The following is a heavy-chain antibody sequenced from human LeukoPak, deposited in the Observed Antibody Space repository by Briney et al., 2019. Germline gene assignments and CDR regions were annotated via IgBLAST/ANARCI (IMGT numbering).Heavy chain of an antibody. Sequence: SETLSLTCTVSGGSISSTNYYWGWIRQPPGKGLEWIGSIYYSGSTYYNPSFKSRLTISLDASKNQFSLRLSSVTAADTAFYYCARRYNWNDRWDWGQGTLVTVSP. CDR3: ARRYNWNDRWD. CDR2: IYYSGST. CDR1: GGSISSTNYY. J-gene: IGHJ4*02. V-gene: IGHV4-39*07. D-gene: IGHD1-1*01.